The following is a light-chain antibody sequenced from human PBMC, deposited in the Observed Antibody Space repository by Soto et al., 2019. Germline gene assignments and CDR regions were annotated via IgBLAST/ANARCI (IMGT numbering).Light chain of an antibody. Sequence: VLTQSPGTLSLSPGESATLSCRASQSVSSSYLACYQQKPGQAPRLLIYVASSRATGIPDRFSGSGSGTDFTLTISRLEPEDFAVYYCQQYGTSPWTFGQGTKVDI. J-gene: IGKJ1*01. CDR1: QSVSSSY. V-gene: IGKV3-20*01. CDR3: QQYGTSPWT. CDR2: VAS.